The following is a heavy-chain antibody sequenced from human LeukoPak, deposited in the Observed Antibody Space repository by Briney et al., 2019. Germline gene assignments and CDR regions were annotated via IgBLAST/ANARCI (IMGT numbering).Heavy chain of an antibody. CDR1: GGSFSGYY. J-gene: IGHJ6*03. D-gene: IGHD5-18*01. V-gene: IGHV4-34*01. Sequence: PSETLSLTCAVYGGSFSGYYWSWIRQPPGKGLEWIGEINHSGSTNYNPSLKSRVTISVDTSKNQFSLKLSSVTAADTAVYYCARGKIGYSYGYVYYYYYMDVWGKGTTVTVSS. CDR2: INHSGST. CDR3: ARGKIGYSYGYVYYYYYMDV.